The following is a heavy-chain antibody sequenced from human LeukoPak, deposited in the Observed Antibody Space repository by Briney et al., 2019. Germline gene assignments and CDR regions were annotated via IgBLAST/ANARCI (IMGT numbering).Heavy chain of an antibody. CDR1: GYTFTSYG. D-gene: IGHD3-10*01. CDR3: ARDRLGFGELLYNWFDP. CDR2: ISAYNGNT. Sequence: GALVKVSCKASGYTFTSYGISWVRQAPGQGLEWMGWISAYNGNTNYAQKLQGRVTMTTDTSTSTAYMELRSLRSDDTAVYYCARDRLGFGELLYNWFDPWGQGTLVTVSS. J-gene: IGHJ5*02. V-gene: IGHV1-18*01.